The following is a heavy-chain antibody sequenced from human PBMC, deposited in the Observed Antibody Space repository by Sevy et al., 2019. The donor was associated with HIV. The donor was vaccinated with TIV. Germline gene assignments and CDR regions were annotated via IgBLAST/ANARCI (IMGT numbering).Heavy chain of an antibody. CDR2: IFYDGNYK. V-gene: IGHV3-33*06. Sequence: GGSLRLSCAASGFTFSRNGMHWVRQAPGKGLEWVAGIFYDGNYKYYAHSVKGRFSISRDNSENTLYVQMDSLRVEDTAVYYCAKESGSDWYFDYWGQGTLVTVSS. J-gene: IGHJ4*02. CDR3: AKESGSDWYFDY. CDR1: GFTFSRNG. D-gene: IGHD2-21*01.